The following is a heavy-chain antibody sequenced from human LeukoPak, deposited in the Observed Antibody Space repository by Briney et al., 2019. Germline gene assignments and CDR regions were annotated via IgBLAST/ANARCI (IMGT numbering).Heavy chain of an antibody. CDR1: GFTFSSYA. Sequence: PGGSLRLSCAASGFTFSSYAMSWVRQAPGKGLEWVSAISGSGGSTYYADSVKGRFTISSDNAKNSLYLQMNSLRAEDTAVYYCARDGELELPDYYYYYYMDVWGKGTTVTVSS. CDR3: ARDGELELPDYYYYYYMDV. J-gene: IGHJ6*03. D-gene: IGHD1-7*01. CDR2: ISGSGGST. V-gene: IGHV3-23*01.